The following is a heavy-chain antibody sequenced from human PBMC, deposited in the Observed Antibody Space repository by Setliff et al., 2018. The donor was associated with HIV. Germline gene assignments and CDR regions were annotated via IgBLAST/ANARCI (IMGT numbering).Heavy chain of an antibody. Sequence: PGGSLRLSCAASGFTFTSYAMNWVRQALGKGLEWVSGISGSGGGTYYADSVKGRFTISRDNSQNALYLQMDSLRAEDTAVYHCAKLREGHVYSQYDSWGHGTLVTVSS. D-gene: IGHD2-21*01. CDR2: ISGSGGGT. CDR1: GFTFTSYA. J-gene: IGHJ5*01. V-gene: IGHV3-23*01. CDR3: AKLREGHVYSQYDS.